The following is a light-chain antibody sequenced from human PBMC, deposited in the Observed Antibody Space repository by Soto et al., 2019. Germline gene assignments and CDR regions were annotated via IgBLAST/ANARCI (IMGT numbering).Light chain of an antibody. CDR1: QSVSSN. CDR2: GAS. Sequence: EVVLTQSPATLSLSPGERATLSCKASQSVSSNLAWYQQKPGQAPRLLXYGASTRATGIPARFSGSGSGTEFTLPISNLQSEDFAVYYCQQYNNWPPWTFGQGTKVDIK. J-gene: IGKJ1*01. V-gene: IGKV3-15*01. CDR3: QQYNNWPPWT.